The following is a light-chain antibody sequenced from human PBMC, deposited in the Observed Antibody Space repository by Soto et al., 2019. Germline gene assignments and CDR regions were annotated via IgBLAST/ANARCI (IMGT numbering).Light chain of an antibody. J-gene: IGLJ2*01. CDR1: SSDVGPYNL. CDR2: EVV. Sequence: QSVLTQRASVSGSPGQSITISCTGSSSDVGPYNLVSWYQHHPGKAPKLMISEVVKRPSGVSNRFSGSKSGNTASLTISGLQAEDEADYYCCSYAGSSMFVFGAGTKLTVL. V-gene: IGLV2-23*02. CDR3: CSYAGSSMFV.